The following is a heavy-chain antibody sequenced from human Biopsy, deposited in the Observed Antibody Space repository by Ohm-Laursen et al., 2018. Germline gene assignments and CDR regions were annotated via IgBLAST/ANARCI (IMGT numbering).Heavy chain of an antibody. V-gene: IGHV4-59*11. CDR1: GGSFTGHY. J-gene: IGHJ4*02. CDR3: ARGSNDFGGLYFPR. D-gene: IGHD4-23*01. CDR2: ISYTGYT. Sequence: TLSLTCTVSGGSFTGHYWSWIRQPPGKGLEWIGHISYTGYTSYNASFKSRVTISVDTSRNHFSLRLGSLTAADTAVYYCARGSNDFGGLYFPRWGQGTLLTVSS.